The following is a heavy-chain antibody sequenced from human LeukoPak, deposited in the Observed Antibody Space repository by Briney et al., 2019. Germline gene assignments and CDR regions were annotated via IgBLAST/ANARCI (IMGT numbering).Heavy chain of an antibody. CDR3: AREWTYSSGWSASGY. CDR2: ISYDGSNK. CDR1: EFTFSDYA. V-gene: IGHV3-30-3*01. Sequence: GSLRLSCAASEFTFSDYAMHWVRQAPGKGLEWVALISYDGSNKYYADSVKGRFTISRDNSKNTLYLQMNSLRAEDTALYYCAREWTYSSGWSASGYWGQGTLVTVSS. J-gene: IGHJ4*02. D-gene: IGHD6-19*01.